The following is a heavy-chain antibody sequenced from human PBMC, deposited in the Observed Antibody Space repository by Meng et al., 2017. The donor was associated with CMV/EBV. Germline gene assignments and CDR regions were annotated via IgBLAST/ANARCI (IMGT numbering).Heavy chain of an antibody. CDR2: IRSKAYGGTT. Sequence: GESLKISCTASGFTFGDYAMSWVRQAPGKGLEWVGCIRSKAYGGTTEYAASVKGRFTISRDDSKSIAYLQMNSLKTEDTAVYYCTRGVVPAATHYYYYYGMDVWGQGTTVTVSS. D-gene: IGHD2-2*01. CDR1: GFTFGDYA. CDR3: TRGVVPAATHYYYYYGMDV. J-gene: IGHJ6*02. V-gene: IGHV3-49*04.